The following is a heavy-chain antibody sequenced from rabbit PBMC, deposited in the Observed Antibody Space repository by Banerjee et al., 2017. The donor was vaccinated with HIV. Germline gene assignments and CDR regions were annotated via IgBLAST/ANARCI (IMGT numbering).Heavy chain of an antibody. CDR2: IDASSSGST. J-gene: IGHJ4*01. Sequence: QEQLEESGGDLVKPEGSLTLTCTASGFSFNNKYVMCWVRQAPGKGLEWIGCIDASSSGSTYYASWARGRFTGSKTSSTTVTLQVTSLTAADTATYFCARDLAGVIGWNFNLWGPGTLVTVS. V-gene: IGHV1S45*01. D-gene: IGHD4-1*01. CDR1: GFSFNNKYV. CDR3: ARDLAGVIGWNFNL.